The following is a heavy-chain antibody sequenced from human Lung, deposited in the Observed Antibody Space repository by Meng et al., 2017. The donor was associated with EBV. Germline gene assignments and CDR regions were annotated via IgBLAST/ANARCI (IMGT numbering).Heavy chain of an antibody. J-gene: IGHJ4*02. CDR3: ARVGAYCGGDCYHPR. CDR2: IYHSGST. Sequence: QVQLKESGPGLVKPSGTLSPPCAGSGGSLSSRNCWSWVRQPPGKGLEWIGEIYHSGSTNYNPSLKSRVTISVDESKNQFPLRLSSVTAADTAVYYCARVGAYCGGDCYHPRWGQGTLVTVSS. V-gene: IGHV4-4*02. CDR1: GGSLSSRNC. D-gene: IGHD2-21*02.